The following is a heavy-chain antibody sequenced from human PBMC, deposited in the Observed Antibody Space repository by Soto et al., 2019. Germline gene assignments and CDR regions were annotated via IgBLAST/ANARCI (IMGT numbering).Heavy chain of an antibody. CDR1: GYTFTSYG. D-gene: IGHD1-26*01. Sequence: QVQLVQSGAEVKKPGASVKVSCKASGYTFTSYGISWVRQAPGQGLEWMGWISAYNGNTNYAQKLQGRVTMTTDTATSRAYMEMRSVRSDATAVNDCARASGGYNWFAPWGQGTLVTFP. J-gene: IGHJ5*02. CDR2: ISAYNGNT. V-gene: IGHV1-18*01. CDR3: ARASGGYNWFAP.